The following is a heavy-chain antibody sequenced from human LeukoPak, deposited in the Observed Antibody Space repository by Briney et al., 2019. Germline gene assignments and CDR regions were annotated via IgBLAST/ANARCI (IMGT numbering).Heavy chain of an antibody. CDR2: TSYSGNT. Sequence: PSETLSLTCSVSGGSISSFYCSWIRQPPGKGLEWIGYTSYSGNTNYNPSLKSRVTMSVDTSRKQFSLRLTSVTAADTAVYYCARTTTVTGKMDVWGKGTTVTISS. D-gene: IGHD4-17*01. CDR1: GGSISSFY. CDR3: ARTTTVTGKMDV. J-gene: IGHJ6*04. V-gene: IGHV4-59*01.